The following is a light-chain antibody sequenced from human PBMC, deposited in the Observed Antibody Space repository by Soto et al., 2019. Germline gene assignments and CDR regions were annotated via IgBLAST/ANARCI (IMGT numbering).Light chain of an antibody. V-gene: IGLV2-11*01. J-gene: IGLJ2*01. CDR2: DVS. CDR3: CSYAASHTFV. CDR1: SSDVGAYNY. Sequence: QSVLTQPRSVSGSPGQSVTVSCTGTSSDVGAYNYVSWYQQHPGKAPKLMIYDVSKRPSRVPDRFSGSKSGNTSSLTISGLQAEDEADYYCCSYAASHTFVFGGGTKLTVL.